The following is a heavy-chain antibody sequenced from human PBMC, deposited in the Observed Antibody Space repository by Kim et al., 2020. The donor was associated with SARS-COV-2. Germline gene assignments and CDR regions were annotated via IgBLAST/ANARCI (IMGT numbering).Heavy chain of an antibody. CDR1: GFIFSSYA. V-gene: IGHV3-33*06. Sequence: GGSLRLSCAASGFIFSSYAMHWVRQAPGKGLEWVAVIWYDGSNKYYADSVKGRFTISRDNSKNTLYLQMNSLRAEDTAVYYCAKAPGMVPTRGYYFDYWGQGTLVTVSS. D-gene: IGHD2-21*02. J-gene: IGHJ4*02. CDR3: AKAPGMVPTRGYYFDY. CDR2: IWYDGSNK.